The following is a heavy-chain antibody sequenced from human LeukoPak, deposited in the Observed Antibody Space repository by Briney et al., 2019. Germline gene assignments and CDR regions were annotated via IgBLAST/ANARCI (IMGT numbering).Heavy chain of an antibody. CDR1: GGSISSGGYY. V-gene: IGHV4-31*03. CDR2: IYGSGSI. CDR3: ARWGFTRYCSGGSCYGGDY. D-gene: IGHD2-15*01. J-gene: IGHJ4*02. Sequence: SETLSLTCTVSGGSISSGGYYWSWIRQHPGKGLEWIGFIYGSGSIYYKSSLKSRVTISVDTSKNQFSLKLTSVTAADTAVYYCARWGFTRYCSGGSCYGGDYWGQGTLVTVSS.